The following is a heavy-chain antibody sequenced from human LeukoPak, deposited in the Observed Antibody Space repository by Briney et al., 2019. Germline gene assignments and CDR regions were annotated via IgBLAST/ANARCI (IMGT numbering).Heavy chain of an antibody. J-gene: IGHJ4*02. CDR3: AKDEYYDFWSGYY. V-gene: IGHV3-30*18. CDR2: ISYDGSNK. D-gene: IGHD3-3*01. CDR1: GFSFSTDG. Sequence: GGSLRLSCAASGFSFSTDGMHWVRQAPGKGLEWVAVISYDGSNKYYADSVKGRFTISRDNSKNTLYLQMNSLRAEDTAVYYCAKDEYYDFWSGYYWGQGTLVTVSS.